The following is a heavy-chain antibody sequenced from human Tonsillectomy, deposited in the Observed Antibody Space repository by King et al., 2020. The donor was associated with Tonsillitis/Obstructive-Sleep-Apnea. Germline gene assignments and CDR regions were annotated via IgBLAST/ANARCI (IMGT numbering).Heavy chain of an antibody. CDR2: ISAYNGNT. CDR3: GRDVGIQLWLDGSFDI. J-gene: IGHJ3*02. CDR1: GYTFTSYG. V-gene: IGHV1-18*01. Sequence: QLVQSGAEVKKPGASVKVSCKASGYTFTSYGISWVRQAPGQGLEWMGWISAYNGNTNYAQKLQGRVTMTTDKSTSTAYMELRSLRSDDPAVYYCGRDVGIQLWLDGSFDIWGQGTMVTVSS. D-gene: IGHD5-18*01.